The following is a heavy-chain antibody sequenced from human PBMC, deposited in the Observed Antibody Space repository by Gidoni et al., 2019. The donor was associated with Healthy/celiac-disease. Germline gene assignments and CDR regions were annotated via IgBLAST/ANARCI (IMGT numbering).Heavy chain of an antibody. J-gene: IGHJ6*03. Sequence: QVQLVESGGGLVKPGGSLRLSCAASGFTFSASYMSWIRQAPGKGLEWVSYISSSSSYTNYADSVKGRFTISRDNAKNSLYLQMNSLRAEDTAVYYCARDGGGGPPYYYYYMDVWGKGTTVTVSS. CDR1: GFTFSASY. V-gene: IGHV3-11*06. D-gene: IGHD2-15*01. CDR2: ISSSSSYT. CDR3: ARDGGGGPPYYYYYMDV.